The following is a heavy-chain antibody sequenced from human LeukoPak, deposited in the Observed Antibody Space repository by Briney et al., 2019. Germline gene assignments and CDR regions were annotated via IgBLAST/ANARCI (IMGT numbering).Heavy chain of an antibody. CDR1: GGSISSSSYY. Sequence: NSSETLSLTCTVSGGSISSSSYYWGWIRQPPGKGLDWIGSIYHSGSTYYNPSLKSRVTISVDTSKNQFSLKLSSVTAADTAVYYCARDSGVLWFGELLQWGQGTLVTVSS. CDR2: IYHSGST. CDR3: ARDSGVLWFGELLQ. J-gene: IGHJ4*02. D-gene: IGHD3-10*01. V-gene: IGHV4-39*07.